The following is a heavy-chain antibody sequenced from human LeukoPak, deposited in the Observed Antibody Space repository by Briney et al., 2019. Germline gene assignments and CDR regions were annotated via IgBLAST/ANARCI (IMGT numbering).Heavy chain of an antibody. CDR2: ISAYNGNT. J-gene: IGHJ6*03. Sequence: ASVKVSCKASGYTFTSYGISWVRQAPGQGLEWMGWISAYNGNTNYAQKLQGRVTMTTDTSTSTAYMELRSLRSDDTAVYYCASDYYDSIVGYYYYMDVWGKGTTVTVSS. CDR1: GYTFTSYG. CDR3: ASDYYDSIVGYYYYMDV. V-gene: IGHV1-18*01. D-gene: IGHD3-22*01.